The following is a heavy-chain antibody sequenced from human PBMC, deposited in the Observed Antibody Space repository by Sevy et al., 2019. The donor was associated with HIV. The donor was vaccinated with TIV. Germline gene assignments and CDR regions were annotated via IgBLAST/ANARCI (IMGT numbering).Heavy chain of an antibody. CDR3: ARAGGVVVVAATLHPFDY. J-gene: IGHJ4*02. V-gene: IGHV1-18*01. CDR2: ISAYNGNT. Sequence: ASVKVSCKASGYTFTSYGISWVRQAPGQGLEWMGWISAYNGNTNYAQKLQGRVTMTTDTSTSTAYMKLRSLRSDDTAVYYCARAGGVVVVAATLHPFDYWGQGTLVTVSS. CDR1: GYTFTSYG. D-gene: IGHD2-15*01.